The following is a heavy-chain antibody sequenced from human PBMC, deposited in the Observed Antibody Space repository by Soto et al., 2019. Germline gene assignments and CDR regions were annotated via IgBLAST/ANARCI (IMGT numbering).Heavy chain of an antibody. J-gene: IGHJ5*02. V-gene: IGHV4-34*01. D-gene: IGHD3-3*01. CDR1: GGSVNGYY. CDR3: ATRITVFGLLIPPFDP. CDR2: INHTGST. Sequence: SETLSLTCAVYGGSVNGYYWNWIRQPPGKGLEWIGEINHTGSTHYNPSLKSRVTMSVDTSKNQFSLRLSSVTAADTAIYYCATRITVFGLLIPPFDPWGQGTQVTVSS.